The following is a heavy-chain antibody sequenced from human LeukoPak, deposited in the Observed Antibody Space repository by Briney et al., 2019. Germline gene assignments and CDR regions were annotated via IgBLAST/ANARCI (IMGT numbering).Heavy chain of an antibody. CDR3: AKGVDY. CDR2: VSGGDSDS. Sequence: PGGSLRLSCAASGFIFSNYAMNWVRQAPGKGLEWVSAVSGGDSDSYYADSVKGRFTISRDNSKNTLYLQMNSLRADDTAIYYCAKGVDYWGQGTLVTVSS. CDR1: GFIFSNYA. J-gene: IGHJ4*02. V-gene: IGHV3-23*01. D-gene: IGHD3-3*01.